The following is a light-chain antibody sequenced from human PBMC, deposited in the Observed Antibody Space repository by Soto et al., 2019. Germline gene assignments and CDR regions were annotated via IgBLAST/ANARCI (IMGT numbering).Light chain of an antibody. CDR3: QQYYSYPFFT. CDR1: QGISSY. J-gene: IGKJ3*01. Sequence: AIRMTQSPSSFSASTGDRVTITCRASQGISSYLAWYQQKPGKAPKLLIYAASTLQSGVPSRFSGSGSGTDVTLTGSCLQSEDFATYYCQQYYSYPFFTFGPGTKVYIK. V-gene: IGKV1-8*01. CDR2: AAS.